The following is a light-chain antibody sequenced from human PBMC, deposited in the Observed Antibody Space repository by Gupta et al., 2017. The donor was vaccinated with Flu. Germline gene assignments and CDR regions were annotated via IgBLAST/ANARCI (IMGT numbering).Light chain of an antibody. Sequence: DIQLTQSPSSLSASVGGRVTMTCRASQKIDIYLNWYQQKPGKAPKLLIYAASRVKSGVPSRFSGSGSGTDFTLTISSRQPEDLANYHCQQRHNIPSKFGQGTKLDI. V-gene: IGKV1-39*01. CDR3: QQRHNIPSK. CDR2: AAS. CDR1: QKIDIY. J-gene: IGKJ2*01.